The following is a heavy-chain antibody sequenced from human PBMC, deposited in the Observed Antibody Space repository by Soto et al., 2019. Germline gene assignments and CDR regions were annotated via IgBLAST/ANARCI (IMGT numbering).Heavy chain of an antibody. CDR2: FRNKANSYTT. V-gene: IGHV3-72*01. Sequence: PGGSLSHSCTASGFTFSDSYMDWVRQAPGKGLDWVGRFRNKANSYTTEYAASVKGRFTVSRDDSKNSLYLQMNSLKTEDTAVYYCVKGHLALDNWGPGTLVTVSS. CDR1: GFTFSDSY. CDR3: VKGHLALDN. J-gene: IGHJ4*02.